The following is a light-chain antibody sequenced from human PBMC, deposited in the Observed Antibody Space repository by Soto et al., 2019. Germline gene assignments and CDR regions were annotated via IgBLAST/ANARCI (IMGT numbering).Light chain of an antibody. Sequence: QLVLTQPPSASGTPGQGVPISCSGSSSNIGSNYVSWYQQLPGTAPKLLIYRNNQRPSGVPDRFSGSESGTSASLAISGLRSEDEADYYCAAWDDSLSGYVFGTGTKLTVL. CDR2: RNN. V-gene: IGLV1-47*01. CDR3: AAWDDSLSGYV. CDR1: SSNIGSNY. J-gene: IGLJ1*01.